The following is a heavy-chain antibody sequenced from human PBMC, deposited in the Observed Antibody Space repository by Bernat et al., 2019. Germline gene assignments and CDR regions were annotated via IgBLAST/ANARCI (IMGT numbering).Heavy chain of an antibody. D-gene: IGHD2-8*02. CDR3: ARGYGPEN. CDR2: IKQDGSVQ. CDR1: GFSFSGIW. V-gene: IGHV3-7*03. J-gene: IGHJ1*01. Sequence: EVQLVESGGALVQPGGSLRLSCVGSGFSFSGIWMTWVRQAPGKGLEWVANIKQDGSVQHYVDSVKGRFIISRDTTKNSLFLQMNSLRFDDTSVYYCARGYGPENWGQGTLVTVSS.